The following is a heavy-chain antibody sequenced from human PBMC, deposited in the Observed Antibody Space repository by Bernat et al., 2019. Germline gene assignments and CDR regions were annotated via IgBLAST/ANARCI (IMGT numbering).Heavy chain of an antibody. CDR3: ARGRRVVTQIPRFDY. CDR1: GFTFSSYW. J-gene: IGHJ4*02. V-gene: IGHV3-74*01. CDR2: INSDGSST. D-gene: IGHD3-3*01. Sequence: EVQLVESGGGLVQPGGSLRLSCAASGFTFSSYWMHWVRQAPGKGLVWVSRINSDGSSTSYADSVKGRFTISRDNAKNTLYLQMNSLRAEDTAVYYCARGRRVVTQIPRFDYWGQGTLVTVSS.